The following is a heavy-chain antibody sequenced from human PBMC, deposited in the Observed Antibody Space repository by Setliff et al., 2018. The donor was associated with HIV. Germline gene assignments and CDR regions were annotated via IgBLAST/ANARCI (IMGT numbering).Heavy chain of an antibody. CDR3: ARDDYDYVWGSYRYSLDY. D-gene: IGHD3-16*02. CDR1: GGSISSGSYY. Sequence: SETLSLTCTVSGGSISSGSYYWSWIRQPAGKGLEWIGRIYTSGSTNYNPSLKSRVTISVDTSKNQFSLKLSSVTAADTAVYYCARDDYDYVWGSYRYSLDYWGQGTLVTVSS. CDR2: IYTSGST. J-gene: IGHJ4*02. V-gene: IGHV4-61*02.